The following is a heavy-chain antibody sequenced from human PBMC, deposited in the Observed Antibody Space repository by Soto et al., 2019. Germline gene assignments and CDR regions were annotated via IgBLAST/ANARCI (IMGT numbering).Heavy chain of an antibody. D-gene: IGHD6-25*01. V-gene: IGHV3-30*18. CDR2: ISYDGSNK. CDR3: AKNRLADSPYYYYYGLVV. CDR1: GFTFRSYD. J-gene: IGHJ6*02. Sequence: GGSLRLSCAASGFTFRSYDMHWVRQAPGKGLEWVALISYDGSNKYYADSVKGRFTISRDNSKSTLYLQMNSLRAEDTAVYFCAKNRLADSPYYYYYGLVVWGQGTTVTVSS.